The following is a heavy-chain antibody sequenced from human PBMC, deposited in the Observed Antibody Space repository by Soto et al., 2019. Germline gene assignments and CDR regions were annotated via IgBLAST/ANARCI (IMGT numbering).Heavy chain of an antibody. Sequence: EVQLVESGGGLVQPGGSLRLSCAASGFTVSSNSMSWVRQAPGKGLEWVSVIYSGGTTYYADSVKDRFTISRDNSKNTLYLQMNSLRAEDTAVYYCARNGDSSDYRGWFDPWGQGTLVTVSS. CDR1: GFTVSSNS. J-gene: IGHJ5*02. CDR2: IYSGGTT. D-gene: IGHD3-22*01. CDR3: ARNGDSSDYRGWFDP. V-gene: IGHV3-66*01.